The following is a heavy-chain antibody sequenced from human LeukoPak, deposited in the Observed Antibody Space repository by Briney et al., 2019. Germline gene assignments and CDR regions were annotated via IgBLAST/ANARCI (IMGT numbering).Heavy chain of an antibody. D-gene: IGHD2-15*01. J-gene: IGHJ4*02. V-gene: IGHV4-39*07. CDR2: IYYSGST. CDR3: ARVAAKTVDY. Sequence: ESLRLSCAASGFTFSSYAMSWIRQSPGKGLEWIGSIYYSGSTNYNPSLKSRVTISVDTSKNQFSLKLSFVTAADTAVYYCARVAAKTVDYWGQGTLVTVSS. CDR1: GFTFSSYA.